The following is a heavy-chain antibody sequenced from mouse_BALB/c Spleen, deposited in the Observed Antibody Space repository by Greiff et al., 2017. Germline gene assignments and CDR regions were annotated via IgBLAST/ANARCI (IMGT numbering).Heavy chain of an antibody. J-gene: IGHJ2*01. D-gene: IGHD2-14*01. CDR1: GFNIKDTY. Sequence: VQLKESGAELVKPGASVKLSCTASGFNIKDTYMHWVKQRPEQGLEWIGRIDPANGNTKYDPKFQGKATITADTSSNTAYLQLSSLTSEDTAVYYCASDRDFDYWGQGTTLTVSS. V-gene: IGHV14-3*02. CDR2: IDPANGNT. CDR3: ASDRDFDY.